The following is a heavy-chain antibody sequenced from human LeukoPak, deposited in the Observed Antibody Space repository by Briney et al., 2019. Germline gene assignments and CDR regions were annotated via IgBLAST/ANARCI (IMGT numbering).Heavy chain of an antibody. Sequence: SETLSLTCTVSGGSISSHYWSWIRQPPGKGLEWIGYIYYSGSTNYNPSRKSRVTISVDTSKNQFSLKLSSVTAADTAVYYCARGPGTGDDAFDIWGQGTMVTVSS. CDR3: ARGPGTGDDAFDI. CDR1: GGSISSHY. D-gene: IGHD7-27*01. V-gene: IGHV4-59*11. J-gene: IGHJ3*02. CDR2: IYYSGST.